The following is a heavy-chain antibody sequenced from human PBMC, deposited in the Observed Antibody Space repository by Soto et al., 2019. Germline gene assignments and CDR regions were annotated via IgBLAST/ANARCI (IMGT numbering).Heavy chain of an antibody. V-gene: IGHV4-4*02. CDR1: GGSSSSSNW. J-gene: IGHJ6*02. CDR3: ARVSGSYYYGMDV. D-gene: IGHD1-26*01. CDR2: IYHSGST. Sequence: SDTLSLTCSVSGGSSSSSNWGSWVRQPPGKGLEWIGEIYHSGSTNYNPSLKSRVTISVDKSKNQFSLKLSSVTAADTAVYYCARVSGSYYYGMDVWGQGTTVTVSS.